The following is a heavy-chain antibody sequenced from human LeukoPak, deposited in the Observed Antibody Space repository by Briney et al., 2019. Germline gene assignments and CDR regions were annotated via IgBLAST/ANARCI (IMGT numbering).Heavy chain of an antibody. D-gene: IGHD5-24*01. CDR2: VSSSSSTI. CDR1: GFTFSSYS. V-gene: IGHV3-48*02. J-gene: IGHJ4*02. CDR3: ARERNHQMSAHHFDY. Sequence: GGSLRLSSAASGFTFSSYSMNWVRQAPGKGLEWVSYVSSSSSTIYYADSVKGRFTISRDNAKNSLYLQMNSLRDEDTAVYYCARERNHQMSAHHFDYWGQGTLVTVSS.